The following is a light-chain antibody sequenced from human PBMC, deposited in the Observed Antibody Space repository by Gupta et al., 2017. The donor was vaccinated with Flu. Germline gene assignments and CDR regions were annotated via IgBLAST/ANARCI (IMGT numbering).Light chain of an antibody. J-gene: IGLJ1*01. CDR1: SSDVGGYNY. Sequence: SGTISCTGTSSDVGGYNYVSWYQQYPGKAPKLMIYEVTKRPPGVPDRFSGSKSGNTASLTVSGLQAEDEADYYCNSFAGGGNFVFGTGTKVTVL. V-gene: IGLV2-8*01. CDR2: EVT. CDR3: NSFAGGGNFV.